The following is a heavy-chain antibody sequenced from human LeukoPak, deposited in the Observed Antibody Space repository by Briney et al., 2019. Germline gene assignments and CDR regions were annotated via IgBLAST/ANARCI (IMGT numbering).Heavy chain of an antibody. D-gene: IGHD3-9*01. J-gene: IGHJ5*02. Sequence: SETLSLTCTVSGGSISSYYWSWIRQPPGKGLEWIGEINHSGSTNYNPSLKSRVTISVDTSKNQFSLKLSSVTAADTAVYYCARGRRYFDWLLPRNWFDPWGQGTLVTVSS. V-gene: IGHV4-34*01. CDR3: ARGRRYFDWLLPRNWFDP. CDR2: INHSGST. CDR1: GGSISSYY.